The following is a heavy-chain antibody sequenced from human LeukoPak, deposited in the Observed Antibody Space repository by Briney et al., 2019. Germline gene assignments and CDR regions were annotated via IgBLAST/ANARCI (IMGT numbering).Heavy chain of an antibody. CDR2: IKSKIDGGTT. CDR1: GFTFSNAW. D-gene: IGHD3-10*01. Sequence: GGSLRLSCAASGFTFSNAWMSWVRQAPGKGLEWVGRIKSKIDGGTTGYAAPVKGRFTISRDDSKNTLYLQMNSLKTEDTAVYYCTTSYGSGSYYKAYWGQGTLVTVSS. V-gene: IGHV3-15*01. J-gene: IGHJ4*02. CDR3: TTSYGSGSYYKAY.